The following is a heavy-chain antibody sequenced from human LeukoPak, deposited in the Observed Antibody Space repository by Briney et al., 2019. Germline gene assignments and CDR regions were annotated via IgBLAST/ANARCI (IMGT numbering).Heavy chain of an antibody. Sequence: ASVKVSRKASGYTFTSYYMHWVRQAPGQGLEWMGIINPSGGSTSYAQKFQGRVTMTRDMSTSTVYMELSSLRSEDTAVYYCARGGEYSGYDFWGYYFDYWGQGTLVTVSS. CDR2: INPSGGST. CDR3: ARGGEYSGYDFWGYYFDY. V-gene: IGHV1-46*01. D-gene: IGHD5-12*01. CDR1: GYTFTSYY. J-gene: IGHJ4*02.